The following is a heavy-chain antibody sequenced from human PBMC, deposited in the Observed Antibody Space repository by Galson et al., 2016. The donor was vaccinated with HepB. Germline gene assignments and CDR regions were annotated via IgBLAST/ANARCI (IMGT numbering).Heavy chain of an antibody. CDR1: EFIFDDFA. J-gene: IGHJ3*01. CDR3: ARSTSHFDNSDHFSL. V-gene: IGHV3-9*01. Sequence: SLRLSCAASEFIFDDFAMHWVRQAPGKGPEWISSINWNSKNMDYADSVKGRFTISRDNSENTLYLQLSSLRAEDTAVYYCARSTSHFDNSDHFSLWGQGTMVTVSS. CDR2: INWNSKNM. D-gene: IGHD3-22*01.